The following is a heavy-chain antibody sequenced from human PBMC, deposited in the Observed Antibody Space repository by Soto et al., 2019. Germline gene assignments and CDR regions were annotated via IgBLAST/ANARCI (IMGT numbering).Heavy chain of an antibody. V-gene: IGHV3-48*03. CDR2: ISKNGIDI. Sequence: GSLRLACAASGFSFSTYEMNWVRQAPGKGLEWVSYISKNGIDIYYADSVKGRFTISRDNANNSLFLQMNSLRAEDTAVYYCAPRKSGSFNIGAFDIWGQGTMVTVSS. CDR1: GFSFSTYE. D-gene: IGHD3-10*01. J-gene: IGHJ3*02. CDR3: APRKSGSFNIGAFDI.